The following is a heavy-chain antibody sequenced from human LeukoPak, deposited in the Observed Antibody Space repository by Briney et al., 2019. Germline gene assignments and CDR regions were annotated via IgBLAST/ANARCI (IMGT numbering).Heavy chain of an antibody. V-gene: IGHV3-7*01. D-gene: IGHD6-13*01. CDR2: RKQDGSEK. Sequence: PGGSLRLSCAASEFTFSSYWMSWVRQAPGKGLGWVANRKQDGSEKYYVDSVRGRFTISRDNAKSSLYLQMNSLRVEDTAVYYCAREISSWYRTEGRFDPWGQGTLVTVSS. J-gene: IGHJ5*02. CDR1: EFTFSSYW. CDR3: AREISSWYRTEGRFDP.